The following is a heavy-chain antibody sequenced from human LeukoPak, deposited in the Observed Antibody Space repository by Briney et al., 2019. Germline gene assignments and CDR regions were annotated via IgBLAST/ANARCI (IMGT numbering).Heavy chain of an antibody. CDR2: ISGSGDTT. V-gene: IGHV3-23*01. J-gene: IGHJ4*02. CDR1: GFTFNKAW. Sequence: GGSLRLSCAASGFTFNKAWMNWVRQAPGKGLEWVSSISGSGDTTYYADSVKGRFTISRDNSKNTLYLQMNSLRVEDTAVYYCAKDRLGYCSSTSCYAFDYWGQGTLVTVSS. CDR3: AKDRLGYCSSTSCYAFDY. D-gene: IGHD2-2*01.